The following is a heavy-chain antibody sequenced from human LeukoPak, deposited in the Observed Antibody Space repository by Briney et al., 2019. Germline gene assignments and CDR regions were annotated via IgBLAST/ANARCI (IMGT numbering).Heavy chain of an antibody. CDR2: ISGSGGST. J-gene: IGHJ3*02. V-gene: IGHV3-23*01. CDR3: TKSRGEYYDILNGYSTRDDAFDI. Sequence: GGSLRLSCAASGFTFSSYAMSWVRQAPGKGLEWVSAISGSGGSTYYADSVKDRFTISRDNSKNTLYLQMNSLRAEDKAVYYHTKSRGEYYDILNGYSTRDDAFDIWGQGTMVTVSS. D-gene: IGHD3-9*01. CDR1: GFTFSSYA.